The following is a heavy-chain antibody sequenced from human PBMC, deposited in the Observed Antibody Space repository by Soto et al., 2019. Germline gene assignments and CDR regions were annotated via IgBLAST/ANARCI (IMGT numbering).Heavy chain of an antibody. CDR1: GYTFTSYA. J-gene: IGHJ4*02. V-gene: IGHV1-3*01. CDR2: INAGKGNT. CDR3: ARVYYYGSGSYYNDLTQYYFDY. Sequence: ASVKVSCKASGYTFTSYAMHWVRQAPGQRLEWMGWINAGKGNTKYSQKFQGRVTITRETSASTAYMERSSLRSEDTAVYYCARVYYYGSGSYYNDLTQYYFDYWGQGTLVTVSS. D-gene: IGHD3-10*01.